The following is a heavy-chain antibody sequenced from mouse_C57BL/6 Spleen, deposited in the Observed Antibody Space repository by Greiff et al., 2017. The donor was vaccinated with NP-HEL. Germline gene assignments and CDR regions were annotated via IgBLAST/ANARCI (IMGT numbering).Heavy chain of an antibody. Sequence: EVQLVESGGGLVKPGGSLKLSCAASGFTFSDYGMHWVRQAPEKGLEWVAYISSGSSTICYADTVKGRFTISRDNAKNTLFLQMTSLRSEDTAMYYCAREGFDYWGQGTTLTVSS. V-gene: IGHV5-17*01. J-gene: IGHJ2*01. CDR2: ISSGSSTI. CDR1: GFTFSDYG. CDR3: AREGFDY.